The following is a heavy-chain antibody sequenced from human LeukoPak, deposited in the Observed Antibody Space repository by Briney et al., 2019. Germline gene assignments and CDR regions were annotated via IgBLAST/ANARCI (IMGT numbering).Heavy chain of an antibody. D-gene: IGHD1-26*01. CDR2: IYYSGST. CDR1: GGSISSSSYY. V-gene: IGHV4-39*07. Sequence: SETLSLTCTVSGGSISSSSYYWGWIRQPPGKGLEWIGSIYYSGSTYYNPSLKSRVTISVDTSKNQFSLKLSSVTAADTAVYYCARFAWSCGEGGAFDIWGQGTMVTVSS. J-gene: IGHJ3*02. CDR3: ARFAWSCGEGGAFDI.